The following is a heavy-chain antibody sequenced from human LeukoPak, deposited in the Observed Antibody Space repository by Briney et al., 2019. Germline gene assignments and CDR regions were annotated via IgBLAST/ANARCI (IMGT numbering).Heavy chain of an antibody. V-gene: IGHV4-4*02. D-gene: IGHD4-23*01. J-gene: IGHJ4*02. Sequence: SETLSPTCAVSGGSISSSSSICWTGVRQPPGKGLEWIGEIYHSGATNYNPSLKSRVTMLLDKSKNQFSLKLNSVTAADTAVYYCARNGGNSDYDYWGQGTLVTVSA. CDR3: ARNGGNSDYDY. CDR1: GGSISSSSSIC. CDR2: IYHSGAT.